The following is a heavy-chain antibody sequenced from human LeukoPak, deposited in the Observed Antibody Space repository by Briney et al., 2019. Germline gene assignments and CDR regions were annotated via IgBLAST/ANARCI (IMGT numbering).Heavy chain of an antibody. J-gene: IGHJ6*02. D-gene: IGHD3-22*01. CDR2: IRSSGSTI. CDR3: ARDYYNKLTLDYYYGMDV. CDR1: GFTFSDYY. V-gene: IGHV3-11*01. Sequence: GGSMRLSCAASGFTFSDYYMSWIRQAPGKGLEWVSYIRSSGSTIYYADSVKGRFTISRDNAKNSLYLQMNSLRAEDTAVYYCARDYYNKLTLDYYYGMDVWGQGTTVTVSS.